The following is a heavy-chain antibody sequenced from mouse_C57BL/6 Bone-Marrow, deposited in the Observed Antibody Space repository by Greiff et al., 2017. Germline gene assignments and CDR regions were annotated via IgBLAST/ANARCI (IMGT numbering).Heavy chain of an antibody. D-gene: IGHD2-5*01. J-gene: IGHJ1*03. V-gene: IGHV5-16*01. Sequence: EVQLVESEGGLVQPGSSMKLSCTASGFTFSDYYMAWVRQVPEKGLEWVANINYDGSSTYYLDSLKSRFIISGDNAKNILYLQMSSLKSEDTATYYCARYSNLPWYFDVWGTGTTVTVSS. CDR2: INYDGSST. CDR3: ARYSNLPWYFDV. CDR1: GFTFSDYY.